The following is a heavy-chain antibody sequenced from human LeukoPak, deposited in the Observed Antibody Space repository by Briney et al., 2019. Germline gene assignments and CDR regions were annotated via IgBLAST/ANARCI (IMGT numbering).Heavy chain of an antibody. Sequence: SVKVSCKASGGTFSSYAISWVRQAPGQGLEWMGGIIPIFGTANYAQKFQGRVTITTDESTSTAYMELSSLRSEDTAVYYCASPEVGSTDPTLDYWGQGTLATVSS. V-gene: IGHV1-69*05. D-gene: IGHD1-26*01. CDR1: GGTFSSYA. J-gene: IGHJ4*02. CDR3: ASPEVGSTDPTLDY. CDR2: IIPIFGTA.